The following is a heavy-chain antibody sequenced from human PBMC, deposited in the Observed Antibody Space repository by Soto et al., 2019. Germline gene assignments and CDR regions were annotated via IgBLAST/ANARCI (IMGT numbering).Heavy chain of an antibody. D-gene: IGHD3-9*01. J-gene: IGHJ6*02. V-gene: IGHV1-46*01. CDR2: INPSGGST. Sequence: ASVKVSCKASGYTFTSYYMHWVRQAPGQGLEWMGIINPSGGSTSYAQKFKGRVTITKDTSTSTVYIELSSLISEDTAVYYCALLISSYDILTGYYSNYYYGMDVWGQGTTVTVSS. CDR1: GYTFTSYY. CDR3: ALLISSYDILTGYYSNYYYGMDV.